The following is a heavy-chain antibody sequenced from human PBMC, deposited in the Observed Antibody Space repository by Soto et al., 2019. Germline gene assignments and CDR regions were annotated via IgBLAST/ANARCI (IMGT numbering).Heavy chain of an antibody. CDR2: IIPIFGTA. V-gene: IGHV1-69*01. J-gene: IGHJ6*02. CDR3: ARSPTVTTRTYYYYGMDV. D-gene: IGHD4-4*01. CDR1: GGTFSSYA. Sequence: QVQLVQSGAEVKKPGSSVKVSCKASGGTFSSYAISWVRQAPGQGLEWMGGIIPIFGTANYAQKVQGRVTITADEPTSTAYRELSSLRSEDTAVYYCARSPTVTTRTYYYYGMDVCGQGTTVTVSS.